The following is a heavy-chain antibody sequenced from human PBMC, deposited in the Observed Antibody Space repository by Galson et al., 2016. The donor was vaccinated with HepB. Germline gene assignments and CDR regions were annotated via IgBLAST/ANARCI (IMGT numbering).Heavy chain of an antibody. CDR3: ASERLDSSGYSYPDAFEI. CDR2: ISYHGSNK. D-gene: IGHD3-22*01. V-gene: IGHV3-30*04. CDR1: GFSFSSSA. J-gene: IGHJ3*02. Sequence: SLRLSCAASGFSFSSSAMHWVRQAPGKGLEWVAVISYHGSNKYYVDSVKGRFTVSRDNAKNSLYLQMNNLRAEDTALYYCASERLDSSGYSYPDAFEIWGLGTMVTVSS.